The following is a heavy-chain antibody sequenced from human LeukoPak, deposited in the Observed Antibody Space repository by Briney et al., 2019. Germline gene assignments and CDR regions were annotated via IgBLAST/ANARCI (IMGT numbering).Heavy chain of an antibody. D-gene: IGHD5-12*01. Sequence: ASVTVSCKASGYTFTGYYMHWVRQAPGQGLEWMGWINPNSGGTNYAQKFQGRVTMTRDTSISTAYMELNRLRSDDTAMYYCATSGYSDYGYFDYWGQGTLVTVSS. CDR2: INPNSGGT. CDR3: ATSGYSDYGYFDY. J-gene: IGHJ4*02. CDR1: GYTFTGYY. V-gene: IGHV1-2*02.